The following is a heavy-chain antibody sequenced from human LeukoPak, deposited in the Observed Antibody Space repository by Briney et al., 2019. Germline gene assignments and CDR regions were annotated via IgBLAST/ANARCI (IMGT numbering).Heavy chain of an antibody. CDR1: GFTFSSYE. CDR3: ARATNYWHTLIEF. V-gene: IGHV3-48*03. Sequence: GGSLRLSCAASGFTFSSYEMNWVRQAPGKGLEWVSYISSSGSTIYYADSVKGRFTISRDNAKNSLYLQMNSLRAEDTAVYYCARATNYWHTLIEFWGQGTLVTVSS. CDR2: ISSSGSTI. J-gene: IGHJ4*02. D-gene: IGHD5-24*01.